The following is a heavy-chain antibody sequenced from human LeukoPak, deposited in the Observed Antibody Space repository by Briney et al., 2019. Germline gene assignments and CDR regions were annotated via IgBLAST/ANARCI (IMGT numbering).Heavy chain of an antibody. D-gene: IGHD5-18*01. CDR2: INPNSGGT. V-gene: IGHV1-2*04. CDR1: GYTFTGLY. J-gene: IGHJ4*02. Sequence: ASVKVSCKASGYTFTGLYIHWVRQAPGQGLEWMGWINPNSGGTNYAQKFQGWVTMTRDTSISTTYMELSRLRSDDTAVYYCARDGAWRGYSYGDLFDYWGQGTLVTVSS. CDR3: ARDGAWRGYSYGDLFDY.